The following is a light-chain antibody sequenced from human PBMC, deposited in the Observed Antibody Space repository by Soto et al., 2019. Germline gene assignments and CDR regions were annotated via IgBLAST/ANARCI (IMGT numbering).Light chain of an antibody. J-gene: IGLJ2*01. CDR1: SSDIGAYNF. Sequence: QSALTQPASVSGSPGQSITISCTGTSSDIGAYNFVSWYQQHPGKAPKLMLYDVNIRPSGVSNRFSGYKSGNTSSLTISWLQAEDEADYYCTSWPTSTTMIFGGGTQLTVL. V-gene: IGLV2-14*03. CDR2: DVN. CDR3: TSWPTSTTMI.